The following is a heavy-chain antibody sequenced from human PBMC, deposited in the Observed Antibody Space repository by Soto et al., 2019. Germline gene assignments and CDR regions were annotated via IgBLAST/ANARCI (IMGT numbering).Heavy chain of an antibody. CDR1: GGSVSSGGNY. CDR2: VHDTGTT. J-gene: IGHJ4*02. CDR3: ARGLSSPSAAGV. Sequence: QLQLQESGPGLVKPSETLSLTCAVSGGSVSSGGNYWGWIRQSPGKGLEWIGSVHDTGTTHYTPSLTSRVTISVDTSKNQFTLNVNSVTAAYTAVYYCARGLSSPSAAGVWGQGTLVTVSS. D-gene: IGHD6-6*01. V-gene: IGHV4-39*01.